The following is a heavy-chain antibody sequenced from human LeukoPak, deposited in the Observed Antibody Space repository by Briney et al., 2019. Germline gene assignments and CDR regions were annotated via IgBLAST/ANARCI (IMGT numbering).Heavy chain of an antibody. CDR3: ARGIFGSGSYPDF. CDR2: IWHDGSHK. J-gene: IGHJ4*02. Sequence: GRSLRLSCAASGYAFNTYAMHWVRQAPGQGLEWVALIWHDGSHKFYSNSVRGQFTISRDNSKNTVSLQMNNLRPEDTAVYYCARGIFGSGSYPDFWGQGTLVTVSS. CDR1: GYAFNTYA. D-gene: IGHD3-10*01. V-gene: IGHV3-33*01.